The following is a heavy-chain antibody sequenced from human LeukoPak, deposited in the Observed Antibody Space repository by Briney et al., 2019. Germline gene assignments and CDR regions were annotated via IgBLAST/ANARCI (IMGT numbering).Heavy chain of an antibody. V-gene: IGHV1-2*02. CDR2: INPNSGGT. CDR1: GYTFTGYY. D-gene: IGHD3-3*01. J-gene: IGHJ6*03. Sequence: ASVKVSCKASGYTFTGYYMHWVRQAPGQGLEWMGWINPNSGGTNYAQKFQGRVTMTRDTSISTAYMELSRLRSDDTAVYYCARGQERVADYYYYYMDVWGKGTTVTVSS. CDR3: ARGQERVADYYYYYMDV.